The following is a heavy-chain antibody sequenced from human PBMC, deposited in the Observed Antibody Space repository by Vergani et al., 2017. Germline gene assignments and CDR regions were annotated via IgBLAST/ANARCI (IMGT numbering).Heavy chain of an antibody. CDR3: ARHVTQDYYNDSDYFDY. CDR1: GGSFFNSRYY. Sequence: QLQLQESGPGLVKPSGTLSLTCSVTGGSFFNSRYYWGWIRQPPGKGLEWIGRMDYNGRAYYTPSLRRRVATSIDTSTMQFPLKLYSLTAADTAIYYCARHVTQDYYNDSDYFDYWGLGTLVTVSS. J-gene: IGHJ4*02. CDR2: MDYNGRA. D-gene: IGHD3-22*01. V-gene: IGHV4-39*01.